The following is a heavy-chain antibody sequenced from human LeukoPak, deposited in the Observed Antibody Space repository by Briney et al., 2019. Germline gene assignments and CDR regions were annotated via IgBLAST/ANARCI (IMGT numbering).Heavy chain of an antibody. CDR2: INPSGGST. V-gene: IGHV1-46*01. CDR1: GYTFTSYY. CDR3: ARAAYAKAAAAAGKGYFDY. D-gene: IGHD6-13*01. J-gene: IGHJ4*02. Sequence: ASVKVSCKASGYTFTSYYMHWVRQAPGQGLEWMGIINPSGGSTSYAQKFQGRVTMTRDTSTSTVYMELSSLRSEDTAVYYCARAAYAKAAAAAGKGYFDYWGQGTLVTVSS.